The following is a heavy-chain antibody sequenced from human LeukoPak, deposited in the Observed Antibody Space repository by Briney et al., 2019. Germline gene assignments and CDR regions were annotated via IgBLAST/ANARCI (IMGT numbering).Heavy chain of an antibody. CDR1: GFTFTDYW. D-gene: IGHD3-10*01. CDR3: AMGMTYYYGSRKFDY. Sequence: GGSLRLSCTASGFTFTDYWMHWVRQAPGKELVWVSRTKTDRSNTTYAHSVKGRFTISRHNAKNTVYLEMNSLRAEDTAVSYCAMGMTYYYGSRKFDYWGQGSLVTVS. J-gene: IGHJ4*02. V-gene: IGHV3-74*01. CDR2: TKTDRSNT.